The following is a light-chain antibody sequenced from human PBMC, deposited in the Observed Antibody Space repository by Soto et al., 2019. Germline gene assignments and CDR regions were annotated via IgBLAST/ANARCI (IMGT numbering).Light chain of an antibody. CDR1: RSDVGGYNY. Sequence: QSALTQPGSVSVSPGQSVTISCTGTRSDVGGYNYVSWYQHHPGKAPKLMIYDVTKRPSGVRDRFSASKSGNTASLTISGLQAEDEADYYCCSYAGSYTYVFGTGTKVTVL. J-gene: IGLJ1*01. V-gene: IGLV2-11*01. CDR2: DVT. CDR3: CSYAGSYTYV.